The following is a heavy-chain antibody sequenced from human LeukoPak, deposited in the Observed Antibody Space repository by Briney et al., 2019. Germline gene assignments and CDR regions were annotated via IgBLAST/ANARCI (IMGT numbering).Heavy chain of an antibody. D-gene: IGHD6-19*01. CDR3: AKDPALSIAVAGNSDY. CDR1: GFTFSSYG. Sequence: RGSLRLSCAASGFTFSSYGMHWVRQAPGKGLEWVAFIRYDGSNKYYADSVKGRFTISRDNSKNTLYLQMNSLRAEDTAVYYCAKDPALSIAVAGNSDYWGQGTLVTVSS. V-gene: IGHV3-30*02. J-gene: IGHJ4*02. CDR2: IRYDGSNK.